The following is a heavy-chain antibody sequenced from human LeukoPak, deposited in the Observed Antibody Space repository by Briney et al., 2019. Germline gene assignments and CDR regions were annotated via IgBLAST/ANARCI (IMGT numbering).Heavy chain of an antibody. D-gene: IGHD3-10*01. CDR3: ARDDYYGSGSYYNNFDY. J-gene: IGHJ4*02. CDR1: GYSFSNYW. CDR2: IYPGDSDT. Sequence: GESLKISCKGSGYSFSNYWLAWVRQMPGKGLEWMGIIYPGDSDTRYSPSFRGQVTISADKSINTAYLQWSSLKASDTAMYYCARDDYYGSGSYYNNFDYWGQGTLVTVSS. V-gene: IGHV5-51*01.